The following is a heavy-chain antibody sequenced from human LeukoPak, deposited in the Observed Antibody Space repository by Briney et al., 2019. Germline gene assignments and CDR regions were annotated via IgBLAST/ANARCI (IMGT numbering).Heavy chain of an antibody. CDR3: VATRVCGGVLLRPNCLYFEN. D-gene: IGHD3-10*01. CDR2: IDYSGGNT. Sequence: GGSLRLSCAASGFTFNNYVMSWVRQAPGKGLEWVSGIDYSGGNTNYADSVLGRFTVSRDNSKNTLYLQMNSLRAEDTAVYYCVATRVCGGVLLRPNCLYFENWGQGTLVTVSS. CDR1: GFTFNNYV. V-gene: IGHV3-23*01. J-gene: IGHJ4*02.